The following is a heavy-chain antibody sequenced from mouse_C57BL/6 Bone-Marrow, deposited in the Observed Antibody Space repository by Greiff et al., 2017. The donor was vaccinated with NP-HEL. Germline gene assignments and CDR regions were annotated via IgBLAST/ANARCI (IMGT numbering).Heavy chain of an antibody. CDR2: IWTGGGT. J-gene: IGHJ3*01. V-gene: IGHV2-9-1*01. Sequence: VKLVESGPGLVAPSQSLSITCTVSGFSFTSYAISWVRQPPGKGLEWLGVIWTGGGTNYNSALISRLGIRKDNSQSTVLIKMNRLQTEDTARYYCARNENYYGSSLAWFAYWGQGTLVTVSA. CDR3: ARNENYYGSSLAWFAY. D-gene: IGHD1-1*01. CDR1: GFSFTSYA.